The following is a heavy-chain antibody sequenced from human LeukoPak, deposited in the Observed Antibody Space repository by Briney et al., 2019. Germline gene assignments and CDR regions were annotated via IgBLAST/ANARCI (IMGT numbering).Heavy chain of an antibody. J-gene: IGHJ4*02. Sequence: GASVKVSCKASGYTFTSYGISWVRQAPGQGLEWMGWISAYNGNTNYAQKLQGRVTMTEDTSTDTAYMELSSLRSEDTAVYYCATADPFTYYYDSSGYRYWGQGTLVTVSS. D-gene: IGHD3-22*01. CDR1: GYTFTSYG. CDR2: ISAYNGNT. V-gene: IGHV1-18*01. CDR3: ATADPFTYYYDSSGYRY.